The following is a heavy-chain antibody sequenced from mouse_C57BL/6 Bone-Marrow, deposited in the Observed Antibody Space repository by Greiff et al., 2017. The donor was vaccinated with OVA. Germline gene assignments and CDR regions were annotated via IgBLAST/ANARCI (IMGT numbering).Heavy chain of an antibody. V-gene: IGHV3-6*01. CDR2: ISYDGSN. D-gene: IGHD1-1*01. J-gene: IGHJ2*01. CDR1: GYSITSGYY. Sequence: DVQLVESGPGLVKPSQSLSLTCSVTGYSITSGYYWNWIRQFPGNKLEWMGYISYDGSNNYNPSLKNRISITRDTSKNQFFLKLNSVTTEDTATYYCATYYYGSSSYFDYWGQGTTLTVSS. CDR3: ATYYYGSSSYFDY.